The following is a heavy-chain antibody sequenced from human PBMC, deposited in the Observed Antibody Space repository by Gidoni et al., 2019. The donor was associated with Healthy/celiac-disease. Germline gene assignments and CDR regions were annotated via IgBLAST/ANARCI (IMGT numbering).Heavy chain of an antibody. CDR3: ARDGNGDKPFDY. CDR1: GFTFSCYA. CDR2: ISYDGSNK. J-gene: IGHJ4*02. D-gene: IGHD4-17*01. Sequence: QVQLVESGGGVVQPGRSLGLSCAASGFTFSCYAMHWVRQAPGKGLEWCAVISYDGSNKYYADSVKGRFTISRDNSKNTLYLQMNSLRAEDTAVYYCARDGNGDKPFDYWGQGTLVTVSS. V-gene: IGHV3-30*04.